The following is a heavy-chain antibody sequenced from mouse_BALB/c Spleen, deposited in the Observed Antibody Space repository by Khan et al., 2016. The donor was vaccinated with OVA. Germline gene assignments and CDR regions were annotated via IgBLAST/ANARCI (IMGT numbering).Heavy chain of an antibody. CDR1: GFTFSDYY. D-gene: IGHD2-13*01. CDR2: ISDGGSYT. V-gene: IGHV5-4*02. J-gene: IGHJ3*01. Sequence: EVQLQESGGGVVKPGGSLKLSCAASGFTFSDYYMYWVRQTPEKRLEWVATISDGGSYTYYPDSVKGRVTLSGDDVKNILYLQMSSLKSEDTAIYYCGRGYYGEPFAYWGQGTLVTVSA. CDR3: GRGYYGEPFAY.